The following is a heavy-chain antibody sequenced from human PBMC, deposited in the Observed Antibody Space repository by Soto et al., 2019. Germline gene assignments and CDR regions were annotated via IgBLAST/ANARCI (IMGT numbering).Heavy chain of an antibody. CDR2: ISAYNGNT. V-gene: IGHV1-18*01. D-gene: IGHD3-22*01. CDR3: ASGNYYDSSGYSATRHTEDY. Sequence: QVQLVQSGAEVKKPGASVKVSCKASGYTFTSYGISWVRQAPGQGLEWMGWISAYNGNTNYAQKLQGRVTMTTDTSTSTAYMELRSLRSDDTAVYYCASGNYYDSSGYSATRHTEDYWGQGTLVTVSS. J-gene: IGHJ4*02. CDR1: GYTFTSYG.